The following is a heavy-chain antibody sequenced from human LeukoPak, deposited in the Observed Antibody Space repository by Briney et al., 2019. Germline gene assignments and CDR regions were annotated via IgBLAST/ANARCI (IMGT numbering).Heavy chain of an antibody. CDR3: AREGTNYYDSSGPDDY. CDR1: GGTFSSYA. CDR2: IIPIFGTA. D-gene: IGHD3-22*01. J-gene: IGHJ4*02. Sequence: GASVKVSCKASGGTFSSYAISWVRQAPGQGLEWMGGIIPIFGTANYAQKFQGRVTITADESTSTAYMELSSLRSEDTAVYYCAREGTNYYDSSGPDDYWGQGTLVTVSS. V-gene: IGHV1-69*13.